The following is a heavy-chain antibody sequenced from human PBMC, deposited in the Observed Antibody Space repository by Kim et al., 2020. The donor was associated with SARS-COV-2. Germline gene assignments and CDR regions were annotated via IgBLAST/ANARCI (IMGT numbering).Heavy chain of an antibody. Sequence: GGSLRLSCAASGFIFSDYYMSWLRQAPGKGLEWVSHITSSGSTISYADSGKGRFTISRDNARNSLYLQMNSLTAEDRAVYYCARVGWRAGSFFDYWGQGALVTVSS. CDR1: GFIFSDYY. V-gene: IGHV3-11*01. CDR2: ITSSGSTI. J-gene: IGHJ4*02. D-gene: IGHD6-19*01. CDR3: ARVGWRAGSFFDY.